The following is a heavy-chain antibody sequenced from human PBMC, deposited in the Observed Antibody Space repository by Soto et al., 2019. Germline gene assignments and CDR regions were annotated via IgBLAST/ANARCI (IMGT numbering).Heavy chain of an antibody. CDR3: VRDLLGSGGHLDY. CDR1: GFIFSSFG. V-gene: IGHV3-33*01. D-gene: IGHD7-27*01. CDR2: IWYDGSNT. J-gene: IGHJ4*02. Sequence: GGSLRLSCVASGFIFSSFGMHWVRQAPGKGLEWVAHIWYDGSNTYYADSVKGRFTISRDNSRKTLYLQMNSLRAEDTAVYHCVRDLLGSGGHLDYWGKGTLVTASS.